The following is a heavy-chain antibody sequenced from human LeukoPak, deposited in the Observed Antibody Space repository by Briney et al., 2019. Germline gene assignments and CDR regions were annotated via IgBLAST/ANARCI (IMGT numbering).Heavy chain of an antibody. CDR1: GFTFSSYA. D-gene: IGHD6-13*01. CDR2: ISYDGSNK. V-gene: IGHV3-30-3*01. J-gene: IGHJ4*02. CDR3: AKDFSTLHSSSPPDY. Sequence: GGSLRLSCAASGFTFSSYAMHWVRQAPGKGLEWVAVISYDGSNKYYADSVKGRFTISRDNSKNTLYLQMNSLRAEDTAVYYCAKDFSTLHSSSPPDYWGQGTLVTVST.